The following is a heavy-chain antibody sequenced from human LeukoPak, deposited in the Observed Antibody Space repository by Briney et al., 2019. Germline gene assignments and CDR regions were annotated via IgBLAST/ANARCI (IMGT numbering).Heavy chain of an antibody. CDR3: ARWDYYGSGSQPPLDAFDI. V-gene: IGHV4-39*07. D-gene: IGHD3-10*01. J-gene: IGHJ3*02. CDR2: IYYSGST. CDR1: GGSISSSSYY. Sequence: PSETLSLTCTVSGGSISSSSYYWGWIRQPPGKGLEWIGSIYYSGSTYYNPSLKSRVTISVDTSKNQFSLKLSSVTAADTAVYYCARWDYYGSGSQPPLDAFDIWAKGQWSPSLQ.